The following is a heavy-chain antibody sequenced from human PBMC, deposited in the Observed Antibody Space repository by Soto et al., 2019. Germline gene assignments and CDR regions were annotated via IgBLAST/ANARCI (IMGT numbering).Heavy chain of an antibody. CDR2: IIPIFGTA. Sequence: SVKVSCKASGGTFSSYAISWVRQAPGQGLEWMGGIIPIFGTANYAQRFQGRVTITADESTSTAYMELSSLRSEDTAVYYCARAGGVEMATISPYYYYGMDVWGQGTTVTVSS. V-gene: IGHV1-69*13. D-gene: IGHD5-12*01. J-gene: IGHJ6*02. CDR3: ARAGGVEMATISPYYYYGMDV. CDR1: GGTFSSYA.